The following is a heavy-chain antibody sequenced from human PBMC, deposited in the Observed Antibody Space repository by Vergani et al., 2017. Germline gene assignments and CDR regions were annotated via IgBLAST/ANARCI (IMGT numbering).Heavy chain of an antibody. D-gene: IGHD3-22*01. V-gene: IGHV3-21*01. J-gene: IGHJ4*02. Sequence: EVKLVESGGGLVKPGGSLRLSCAASGFTFSSYSMNWVRQAPGKGLEWVSSISSSSSYIYYADSVKGRFTISRDNAKNSLYLQMNSLRAEDTAVYYCARDSYDSSGYYSYNYFDYWGQGTLVTVSS. CDR2: ISSSSSYI. CDR3: ARDSYDSSGYYSYNYFDY. CDR1: GFTFSSYS.